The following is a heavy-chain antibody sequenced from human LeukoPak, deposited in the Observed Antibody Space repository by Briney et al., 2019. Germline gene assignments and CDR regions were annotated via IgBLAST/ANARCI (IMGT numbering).Heavy chain of an antibody. D-gene: IGHD3-10*01. CDR1: GDSISNSVSYY. CDR2: IYYSGRT. V-gene: IGHV4-39*01. J-gene: IGHJ5*02. Sequence: PSETLSLTCTVSGDSISNSVSYYWAWIRQPPGNGLEWIGSIYYSGRTDYNPSLESRVTISVDTSKNQFSLNLRSVTAADTAVYYCAKQTYYHGSGSYPWFDPWGPGTLVTVSS. CDR3: AKQTYYHGSGSYPWFDP.